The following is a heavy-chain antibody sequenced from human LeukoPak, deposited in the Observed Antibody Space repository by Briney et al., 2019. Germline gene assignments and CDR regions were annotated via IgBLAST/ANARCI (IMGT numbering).Heavy chain of an antibody. CDR1: GYPFTTWE. Sequence: ASVKVSCKTSGYPFTTWEINWVRQAAGQGLEWMGWVHPNSGNTAYAQKFQGRVTMTRDTSISTAYMELSGLGSDDTAAYFCARGPRNDPWGQGTLVTVSS. D-gene: IGHD1-14*01. V-gene: IGHV1-8*01. J-gene: IGHJ5*02. CDR2: VHPNSGNT. CDR3: ARGPRNDP.